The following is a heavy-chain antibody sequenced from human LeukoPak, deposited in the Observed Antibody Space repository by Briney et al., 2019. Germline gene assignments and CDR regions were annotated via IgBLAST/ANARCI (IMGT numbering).Heavy chain of an antibody. V-gene: IGHV4-39*01. D-gene: IGHD6-6*01. Sequence: SETLSLTCTVSGGSISSSSYYWGWIRQPPGKGLERIGSIYYGGSTYYNPSLKSRVTISVDTSKNQFSLKLSSVTAADTAVYYCARRGAARTDAFDIWGQGTMVTVSS. CDR2: IYYGGST. CDR3: ARRGAARTDAFDI. CDR1: GGSISSSSYY. J-gene: IGHJ3*02.